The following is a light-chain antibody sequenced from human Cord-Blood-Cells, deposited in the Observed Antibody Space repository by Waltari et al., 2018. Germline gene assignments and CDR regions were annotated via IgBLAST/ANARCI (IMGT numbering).Light chain of an antibody. CDR2: KAS. CDR1: QSFSSW. Sequence: DIQMTQSPSTLSASVGDRVTITFRASQSFSSWMAWYQQKPGKAPKLLIYKASSLESGVPSRFSGSGSVTEFTLTISSLQPDDFATYYCQQYNSYSTFGQGTKVEIK. CDR3: QQYNSYST. V-gene: IGKV1-5*03. J-gene: IGKJ1*01.